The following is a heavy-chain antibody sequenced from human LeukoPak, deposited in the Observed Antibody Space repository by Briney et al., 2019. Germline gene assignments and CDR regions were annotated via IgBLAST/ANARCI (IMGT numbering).Heavy chain of an antibody. D-gene: IGHD3-10*01. CDR3: AKYGSAYYYYYMDV. CDR2: ISGDVTST. CDR1: GFIFSNYV. V-gene: IGHV3-23*01. Sequence: GGSLRLSCAPSGFIFSNYVMNWVRQAPGKWLEWVSRISGDVTSTHYADSVKGRFTILRDNSKNTLYLQMNSLRGEDTAIYYCAKYGSAYYYYYMDVWGKGTTVTISS. J-gene: IGHJ6*03.